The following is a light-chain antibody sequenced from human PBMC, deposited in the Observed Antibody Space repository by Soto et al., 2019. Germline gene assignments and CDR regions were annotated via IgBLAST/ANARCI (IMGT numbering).Light chain of an antibody. CDR3: QQRSNWPLT. CDR2: DAS. J-gene: IGKJ4*01. Sequence: EIVLTQSPGTLSSSPGERITLSCRASQSVSSNYLAWYQQKPGQAPRLLIYDASNRATGIPARFSGSGSGTDFTLTISSLEPEDFAVYYCQQRSNWPLTFGGGTKVDIK. V-gene: IGKV3-11*01. CDR1: QSVSSNY.